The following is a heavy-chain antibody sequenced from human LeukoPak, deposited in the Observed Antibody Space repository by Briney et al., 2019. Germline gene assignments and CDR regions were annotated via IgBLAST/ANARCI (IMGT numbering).Heavy chain of an antibody. CDR2: ISYDGSNK. Sequence: GGSLRLSCAASGFTFSSYAMHWVRQAPGKGLEWVAVISYDGSNKYYADSVKGRFTISRDNSKNTLYLQMNSLRAEDTAVYYCARDRGYYGSGSYYAFDFDYWGQGTLVTVSS. CDR3: ARDRGYYGSGSYYAFDFDY. D-gene: IGHD3-10*01. CDR1: GFTFSSYA. V-gene: IGHV3-30*04. J-gene: IGHJ4*02.